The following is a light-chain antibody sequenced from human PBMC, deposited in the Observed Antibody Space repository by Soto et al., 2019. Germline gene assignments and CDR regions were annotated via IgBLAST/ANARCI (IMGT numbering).Light chain of an antibody. CDR3: QHYGSSPRT. V-gene: IGKV3-20*01. Sequence: EVVLTQSPATLSLSPGEGATLSCRASESVGSPNLAWYQQKPGQAPRLLFYDVSRRATGVPDRSSGSGSGADFTLTISRLEPEDFAVYYCQHYGSSPRTFGPGTKVDIK. CDR2: DVS. J-gene: IGKJ3*01. CDR1: ESVGSPN.